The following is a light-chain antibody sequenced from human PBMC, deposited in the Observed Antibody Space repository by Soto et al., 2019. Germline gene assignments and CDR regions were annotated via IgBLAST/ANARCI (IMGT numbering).Light chain of an antibody. J-gene: IGKJ3*01. CDR1: QSIRND. CDR3: LHGYEFPCT. CDR2: AAS. V-gene: IGKV1-6*01. Sequence: AIQMTQSPSSLSASVGDRVTISCRASQSIRNDLGWYQQKPGKAPKLLIYAASSVPSGVPSRFSGSGSGTVFTLTISLLQHDDFATYYCLHGYEFPCTFGHGTRVDIK.